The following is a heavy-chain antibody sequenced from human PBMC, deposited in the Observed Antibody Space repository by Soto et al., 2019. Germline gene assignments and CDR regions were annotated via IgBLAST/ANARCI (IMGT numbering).Heavy chain of an antibody. Sequence: PGGSLRLSCTGSGFDFGDYYMSWIRQAPGKGLECVSDIDYGDRNKYYADSVKGRFTISRDNSKNTLYLQMNSLRAEDTAVYYCARDSSGYNWFDPWGQGTLVTVSS. V-gene: IGHV3-11*04. CDR3: ARDSSGYNWFDP. CDR2: IDYGDRNK. J-gene: IGHJ5*02. CDR1: GFDFGDYY.